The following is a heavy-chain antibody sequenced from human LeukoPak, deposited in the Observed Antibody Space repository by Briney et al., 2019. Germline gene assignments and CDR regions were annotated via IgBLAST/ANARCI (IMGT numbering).Heavy chain of an antibody. CDR3: ARDPRIVGAIRRTSDRAFDI. CDR2: IWYDGSNK. D-gene: IGHD1-26*01. Sequence: GGSLRLSCAASGFTFSSYGMHWVRQAPGKGLEWVAVIWYDGSNKYYADSVKGRFTIPRDNSKNTLYLQMNSLGAEDTAVYYCARDPRIVGAIRRTSDRAFDIWGQGTMVTVSS. J-gene: IGHJ3*02. V-gene: IGHV3-33*01. CDR1: GFTFSSYG.